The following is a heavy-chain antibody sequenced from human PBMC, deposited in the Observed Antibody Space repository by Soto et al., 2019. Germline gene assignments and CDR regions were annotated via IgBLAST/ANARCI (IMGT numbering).Heavy chain of an antibody. CDR1: GGSISSRGYY. CDR2: IYYSGST. J-gene: IGHJ5*02. CDR3: ATSNWFDP. V-gene: IGHV4-39*01. Sequence: QLQLQESGPGLVKPSETLSLTCTVSGGSISSRGYYWGWIRQPPGKGLEWIGTIYYSGSTYYNPSPKSRVPISVDTSNNRFSLKLSSVTAADTAVYYCATSNWFDPWGQGTLVTVSS.